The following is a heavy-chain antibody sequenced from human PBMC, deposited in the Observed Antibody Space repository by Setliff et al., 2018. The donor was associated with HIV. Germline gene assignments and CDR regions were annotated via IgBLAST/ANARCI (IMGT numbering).Heavy chain of an antibody. Sequence: GASVKVSCKASGGTFISYAISWVRQAPGQGLEWMGGIIPIFGTANYAQKFQGRVTITTDESTSTAYMELSSLRSEDTAVYYCARENLLISELGWLDPWGQGTPVTVSS. CDR1: GGTFISYA. D-gene: IGHD7-27*01. J-gene: IGHJ5*02. V-gene: IGHV1-69*05. CDR3: ARENLLISELGWLDP. CDR2: IIPIFGTA.